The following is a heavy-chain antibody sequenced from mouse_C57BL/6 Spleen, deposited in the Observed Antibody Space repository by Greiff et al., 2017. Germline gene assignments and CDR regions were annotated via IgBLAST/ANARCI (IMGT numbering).Heavy chain of an antibody. V-gene: IGHV5-4*01. Sequence: EVHLVESGGGLVKPGGSLKLSCAASGFTFSSYAMSWVRQTPEKRLEWVATISDGGSYTYYPDNVKGRFTISRDNAKNNLYLQMSHLKSEDTAMYYCAELGRRTWFAYWGQGTLVTVSA. J-gene: IGHJ3*01. CDR3: AELGRRTWFAY. D-gene: IGHD4-1*01. CDR1: GFTFSSYA. CDR2: ISDGGSYT.